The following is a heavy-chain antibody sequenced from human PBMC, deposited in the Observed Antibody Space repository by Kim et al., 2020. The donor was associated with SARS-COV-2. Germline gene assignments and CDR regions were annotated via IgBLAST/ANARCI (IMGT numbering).Heavy chain of an antibody. D-gene: IGHD6-13*01. Sequence: YADSGKGRFTISRDNSKTTLYLQMNSLRAEDTAVYYCAKDLKGQQLAIDYWGQGTLVTVSS. V-gene: IGHV3-23*01. CDR3: AKDLKGQQLAIDY. J-gene: IGHJ4*02.